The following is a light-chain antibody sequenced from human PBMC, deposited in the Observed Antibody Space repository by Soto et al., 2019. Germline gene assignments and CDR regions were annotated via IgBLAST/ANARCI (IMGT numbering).Light chain of an antibody. CDR1: SSDIGAYNY. J-gene: IGLJ3*02. CDR3: ISYTSSTTLV. V-gene: IGLV2-14*01. Sequence: QSALTQPASVSGSPGQSITISCTGTSSDIGAYNYVSWYQQHPGKAPKLMIYEVSNRPSGVSNRFAGSKSGNTASLTISGLQAEDEADYYCISYTSSTTLVFGGGTKLTVL. CDR2: EVS.